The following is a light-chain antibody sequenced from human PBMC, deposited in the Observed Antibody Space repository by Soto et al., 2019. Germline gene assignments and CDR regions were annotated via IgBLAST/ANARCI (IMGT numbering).Light chain of an antibody. J-gene: IGKJ2*01. V-gene: IGKV3-15*01. CDR2: SAS. CDR1: QSVDTN. Sequence: EVVMTQSPATLSVSPGDRATLSCRASQSVDTNVVWYQQKPGQPPRLLVHSASIRATGVPARFTGIGSGTDFTLTISGMQSDDFAIYYCQQYYNWPPYTFGQGTMLQIK. CDR3: QQYYNWPPYT.